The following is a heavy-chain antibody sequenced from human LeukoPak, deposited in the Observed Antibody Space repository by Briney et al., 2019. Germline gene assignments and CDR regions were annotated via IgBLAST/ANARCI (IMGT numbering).Heavy chain of an antibody. Sequence: GGSLRLSCAASGFTFSSTWMSWVRQAPGKGLEWVAVISYDGSNKYYADSVKGRFTISRDNSKNTLYLQMNSLRAEDTAVYYCAKDLSDWGQGTLVTVSS. J-gene: IGHJ4*02. CDR3: AKDLSD. D-gene: IGHD2/OR15-2a*01. V-gene: IGHV3-30*18. CDR1: GFTFSSTW. CDR2: ISYDGSNK.